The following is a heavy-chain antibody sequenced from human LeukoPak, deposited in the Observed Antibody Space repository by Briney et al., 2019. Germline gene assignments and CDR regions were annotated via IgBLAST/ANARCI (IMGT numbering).Heavy chain of an antibody. CDR2: ISGSGGSR. Sequence: GGSLTLSCAASGFTFSSYAMSWVRQAPGKGLEWVSAISGSGGSRYYADSVKGRCTISRDNSKNTLSLQMNSLRAEDTAVYYCAESKTIFGWFDPWGQGTLVTVSS. CDR3: AESKTIFGWFDP. J-gene: IGHJ5*02. CDR1: GFTFSSYA. V-gene: IGHV3-23*01. D-gene: IGHD3-3*01.